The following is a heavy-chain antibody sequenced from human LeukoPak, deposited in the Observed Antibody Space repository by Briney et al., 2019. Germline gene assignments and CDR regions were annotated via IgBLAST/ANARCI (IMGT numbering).Heavy chain of an antibody. CDR1: GGTFSSYA. CDR3: AREIEMATIRAFDI. CDR2: IIPIFGTA. D-gene: IGHD5-24*01. J-gene: IGHJ3*02. V-gene: IGHV1-69*13. Sequence: GASVKVSCKASGGTFSSYAISWVRQAPGQGLEWMGGIIPIFGTANYAQKFQGRVTITADESTSTAYMELSSLRSEDTAVYYCAREIEMATIRAFDIWGQGTMVTVSS.